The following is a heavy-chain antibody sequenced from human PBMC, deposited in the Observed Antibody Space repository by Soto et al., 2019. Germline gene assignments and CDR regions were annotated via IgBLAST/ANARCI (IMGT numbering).Heavy chain of an antibody. J-gene: IGHJ5*02. CDR1: GGSVSSNSYS. CDR3: ARSVDP. CDR2: IYSTDKT. Sequence: SETLSLTCTVSGGSVSSNSYSWGWIRQSPGKGLEWIGTIYSTDKTYYHPSLLSRVTISVDTSMNELSLRLSSVTAADTAVYYCARSVDPWGQGTLVTVSS. V-gene: IGHV4-39*07.